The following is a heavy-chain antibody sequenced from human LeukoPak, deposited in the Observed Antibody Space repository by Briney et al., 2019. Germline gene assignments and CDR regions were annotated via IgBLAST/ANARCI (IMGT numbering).Heavy chain of an antibody. D-gene: IGHD3-3*01. CDR1: GYTFTSYD. V-gene: IGHV1-8*03. Sequence: ASVKVSCKASGYTFTSYDINWVRQATGQGLEWMGWKNPNSGNTGYAQKFQGRVTITRNTSISTAYMELSSLRSEDTAVYYCARVPWYYDFWSGNSGWFDPWGQGTLVTVSS. CDR2: KNPNSGNT. CDR3: ARVPWYYDFWSGNSGWFDP. J-gene: IGHJ5*02.